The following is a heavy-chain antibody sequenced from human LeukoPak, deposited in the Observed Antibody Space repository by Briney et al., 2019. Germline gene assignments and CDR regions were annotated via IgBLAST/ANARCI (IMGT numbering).Heavy chain of an antibody. CDR3: ARDFGIAAAETYFDY. J-gene: IGHJ4*02. CDR2: IIPIFGTA. Sequence: GASVKVSCKASGGTFSSYAISWVRQAPGQGLEWMGGIIPIFGTANYAQKFQGRVTITADESTSTAYMELSSLRSEDTAVYYCARDFGIAAAETYFDYWGQGTLVTVSS. V-gene: IGHV1-69*13. CDR1: GGTFSSYA. D-gene: IGHD6-13*01.